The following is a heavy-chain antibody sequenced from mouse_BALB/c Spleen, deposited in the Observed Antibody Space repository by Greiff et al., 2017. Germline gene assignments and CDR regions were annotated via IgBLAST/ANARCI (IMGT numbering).Heavy chain of an antibody. V-gene: IGHV5-4*02. Sequence: EVQGVESGGGLVKPGGSLKLSCAASGFTFSDYYMYWVRQTPEKRLEWVATISDGGSYTYYPDSVKGRFTISRDNAKNNLYLQMSSLKSEDTAMYYCAREGDYGNYGAYWGQGTLVTVSA. J-gene: IGHJ3*01. CDR1: GFTFSDYY. CDR2: ISDGGSYT. CDR3: AREGDYGNYGAY. D-gene: IGHD2-1*01.